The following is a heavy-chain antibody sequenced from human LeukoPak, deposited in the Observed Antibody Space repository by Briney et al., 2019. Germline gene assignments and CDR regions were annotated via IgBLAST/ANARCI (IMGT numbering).Heavy chain of an antibody. J-gene: IGHJ4*02. CDR3: ARVEHNHLGMGFDY. CDR2: MNPNSGNT. CDR1: GYTFTSYD. V-gene: IGHV1-8*03. Sequence: ASVKVSCKASGYTFTSYDINWVRQATGQGLEWMGWMNPNSGNTGYAQKFQGRVTITRNTSISTAYMELSSLRSEDTAVYYCARVEHNHLGMGFDYRGQGTLVTVSS. D-gene: IGHD1/OR15-1a*01.